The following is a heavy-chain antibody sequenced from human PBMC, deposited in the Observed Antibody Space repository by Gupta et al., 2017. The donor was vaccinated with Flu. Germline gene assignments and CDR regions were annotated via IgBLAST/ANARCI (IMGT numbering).Heavy chain of an antibody. CDR1: GDSVSSNSAA. J-gene: IGHJ4*02. Sequence: QVQLQQSGPGLVKPSQTLSLTCAISGDSVSSNSAAWNWIRQSPSRGLEWLGRTYYRSKWYNDYEVSVKSRITINPDTSENQFSLQLNSVTPEDTAVYYCARSDSFYHEGSTYMGLTYWGQGTLVTVSS. D-gene: IGHD3-22*01. V-gene: IGHV6-1*01. CDR2: TYYRSKWYN. CDR3: ARSDSFYHEGSTYMGLTY.